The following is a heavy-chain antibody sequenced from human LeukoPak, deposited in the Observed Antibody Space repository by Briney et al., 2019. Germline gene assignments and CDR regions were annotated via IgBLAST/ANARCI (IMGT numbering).Heavy chain of an antibody. J-gene: IGHJ3*02. Sequence: EGSLRLSCAASGFTFSSYWMSWVRQAPGKGLEWVANIKQDGSEKYYVDSVKGRFTISRDNAKNSLYLQMNSLRAEDTAVYYCARDWGGPAVVVPAAIALGAFDIWGQGTMVTVSS. CDR2: IKQDGSEK. CDR3: ARDWGGPAVVVPAAIALGAFDI. V-gene: IGHV3-7*01. CDR1: GFTFSSYW. D-gene: IGHD2-2*02.